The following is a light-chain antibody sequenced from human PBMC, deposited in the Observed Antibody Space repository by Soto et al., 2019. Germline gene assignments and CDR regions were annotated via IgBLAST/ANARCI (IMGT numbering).Light chain of an antibody. J-gene: IGKJ3*01. Sequence: DIQMTQSPSSLSASVGERVTITFRASQGISNYIAWYQQKPGKAPKLLISAASTLQSGVPSRFSGSGSGTDFTLTISSLQPEDVATYSCQKYNSVPLFGPGTKVDIK. CDR3: QKYNSVPL. V-gene: IGKV1-27*01. CDR1: QGISNY. CDR2: AAS.